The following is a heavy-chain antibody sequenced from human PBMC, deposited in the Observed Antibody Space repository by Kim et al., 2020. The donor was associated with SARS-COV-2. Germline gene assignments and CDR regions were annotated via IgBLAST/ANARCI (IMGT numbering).Heavy chain of an antibody. V-gene: IGHV4-38-2*02. Sequence: SETLSLTCTVSGYSISSGYYWGWIRQPPGKGLEWIGSIYHSGSTYYNPSLKSRVTISVDTSKNQFSLKLSSVTAADTAVYYCARRGWGGQPYNWNHYDILTENWYFDLWGRGTLVTVSS. CDR1: GYSISSGYY. CDR2: IYHSGST. CDR3: ARRGWGGQPYNWNHYDILTENWYFDL. J-gene: IGHJ2*01. D-gene: IGHD3-9*01.